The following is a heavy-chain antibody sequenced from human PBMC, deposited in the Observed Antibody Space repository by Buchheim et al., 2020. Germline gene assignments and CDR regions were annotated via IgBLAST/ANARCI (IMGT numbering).Heavy chain of an antibody. CDR1: GFTFSSYA. CDR2: ISGSGGST. Sequence: EVQLLESGGGLVQTGGSLRLSCAASGFTFSSYAMSWVRQAPGKGLEWVSGISGSGGSTYYADSVTGRFTISRDNSKNTPYLQMNSLRAEDTAVYYCAKATIFGVVNYGMDVWGQGTT. CDR3: AKATIFGVVNYGMDV. V-gene: IGHV3-23*01. D-gene: IGHD3-3*01. J-gene: IGHJ6*02.